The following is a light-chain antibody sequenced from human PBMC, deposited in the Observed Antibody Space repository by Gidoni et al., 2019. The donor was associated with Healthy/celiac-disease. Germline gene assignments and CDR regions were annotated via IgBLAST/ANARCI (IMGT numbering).Light chain of an antibody. V-gene: IGKV1-39*01. J-gene: IGKJ1*01. CDR1: QSISSY. CDR2: AAS. CDR3: QQSYSTPRT. Sequence: IKMTQSPSTLSASVGERVTITCRASQSISSYLNWYQQKPGKAPKLLIYAASSLQSGVPSRFSGSGSGTDFTLTISSLEPEDFATYYCQQSYSTPRTFGQGTKVEIK.